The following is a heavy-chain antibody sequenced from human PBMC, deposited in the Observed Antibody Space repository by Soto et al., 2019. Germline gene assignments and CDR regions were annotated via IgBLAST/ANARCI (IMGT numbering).Heavy chain of an antibody. CDR2: IWYDGSNK. D-gene: IGHD1-26*01. CDR1: GFTFSSYG. CDR3: ARLNSDSGSYYYYYGMDV. Sequence: GGSLRLSCAASGFTFSSYGMHWVRQAPGKGLEWVAVIWYDGSNKYYADSVKGRFTISRDNSKNTLYLQMNSLRAEDTAVYYCARLNSDSGSYYYYYGMDVWGQGTTVTVSS. J-gene: IGHJ6*02. V-gene: IGHV3-33*01.